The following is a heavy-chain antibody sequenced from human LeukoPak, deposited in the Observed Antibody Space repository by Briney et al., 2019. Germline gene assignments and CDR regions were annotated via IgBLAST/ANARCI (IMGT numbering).Heavy chain of an antibody. CDR1: GYTLTELS. J-gene: IGHJ3*02. V-gene: IGHV1-24*01. Sequence: ASVKVSCKVSGYTLTELSMHWVRQAPGKGLEWMGGFDPEDGETIYAQKFQGRVTMTEDTSTDTAYMELSSLRSEDTAVYYCATVSGLLRFLEWTRRRPTTSDAFDIWGQGTMVTVSS. CDR2: FDPEDGET. CDR3: ATVSGLLRFLEWTRRRPTTSDAFDI. D-gene: IGHD3-3*01.